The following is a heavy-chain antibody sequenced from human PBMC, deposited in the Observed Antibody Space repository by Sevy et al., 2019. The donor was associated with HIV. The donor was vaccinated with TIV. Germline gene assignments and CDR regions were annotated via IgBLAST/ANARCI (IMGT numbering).Heavy chain of an antibody. J-gene: IGHJ6*02. V-gene: IGHV3-15*01. D-gene: IGHD2-8*02. CDR1: GFTFYYAW. Sequence: GGSLRLSCAASGFTFYYAWMSWVRQAPGRGLEWVGRIKSKSDGGTKDYAAPVKGRFTISRDDSKNRLYLEMNSLKTEDTAVYYCSTDPIIVLLVTDGMDVWGQGTTVTVSS. CDR3: STDPIIVLLVTDGMDV. CDR2: IKSKSDGGTK.